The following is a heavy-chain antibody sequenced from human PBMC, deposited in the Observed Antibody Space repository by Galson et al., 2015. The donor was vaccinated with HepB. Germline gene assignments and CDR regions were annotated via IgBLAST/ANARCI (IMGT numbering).Heavy chain of an antibody. Sequence: SVKVSCKASGYPLSDYYIHWVRQAPGQGLEWMGWFNPNSGTTNRVQKFQGRVILSKDTSMNTAFMELTSLKSDDTALYSCARSRAEYYDSRGYPETYWYFDVWGRGTLLTVSS. CDR3: ARSRAEYYDSRGYPETYWYFDV. J-gene: IGHJ2*01. V-gene: IGHV1-2*02. CDR1: GYPLSDYY. CDR2: FNPNSGTT. D-gene: IGHD3-22*01.